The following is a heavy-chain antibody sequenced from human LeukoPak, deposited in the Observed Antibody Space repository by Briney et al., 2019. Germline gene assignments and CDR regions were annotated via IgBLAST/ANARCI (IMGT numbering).Heavy chain of an antibody. V-gene: IGHV1-69*13. CDR2: IIPIFGTA. J-gene: IGHJ5*02. Sequence: SVKVSCKASGGTLSSYAISWVRQAPGQGLEWMGGIIPIFGTANYAQKFQGRVTNTADESTSTAYMELSSLRSEDTAVYYCAREYSNWFDPWGQGTLVTVSS. CDR3: AREYSNWFDP. D-gene: IGHD2-21*01. CDR1: GGTLSSYA.